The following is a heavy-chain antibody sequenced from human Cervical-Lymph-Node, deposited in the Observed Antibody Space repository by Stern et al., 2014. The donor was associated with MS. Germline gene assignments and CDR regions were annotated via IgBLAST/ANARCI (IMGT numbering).Heavy chain of an antibody. Sequence: SGAEVKKPGESLKLSCKLSGYSFTIYYIAWVRQMPGKGLEWMGVIYPYDPDTTYSASFQGQVTISADKSITTAYLQWSNLRASDPAMYYCARHVQGFDYWGQGTLVTVSS. J-gene: IGHJ4*02. CDR3: ARHVQGFDY. CDR1: GYSFTIYY. CDR2: IYPYDPDT. V-gene: IGHV5-51*01.